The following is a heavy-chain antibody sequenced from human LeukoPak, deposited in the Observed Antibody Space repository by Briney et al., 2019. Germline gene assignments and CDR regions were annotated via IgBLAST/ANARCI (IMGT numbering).Heavy chain of an antibody. V-gene: IGHV1-2*02. Sequence: ASVKVSCKASGYTFTGYYMHWVRQAPGQGLEWMGWINPNSGGTNYAQKFQGRVTMTRDTSISTAYMKLSRLRSDDTAVYYCARPFYSSSSTVATRYYYYYYMDVWGKGTTVTVSS. D-gene: IGHD6-13*01. CDR2: INPNSGGT. J-gene: IGHJ6*03. CDR1: GYTFTGYY. CDR3: ARPFYSSSSTVATRYYYYYYMDV.